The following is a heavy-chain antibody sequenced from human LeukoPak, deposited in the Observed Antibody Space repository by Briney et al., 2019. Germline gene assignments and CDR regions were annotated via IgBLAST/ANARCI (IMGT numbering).Heavy chain of an antibody. CDR1: GFSFSSTNW. CDR3: SRESGAFCPFGY. Sequence: PSETLSLTCAVSGFSFSSTNWCCGVRDPPGRGLGGIGKISLGGETNYTASLNGRVTISLDKSRNPLSLKMTTVTADDTAIYYCSRESGAFCPFGYWGEGALVIVPP. J-gene: IGHJ4*02. CDR2: ISLGGET. D-gene: IGHD1-26*01. V-gene: IGHV4-4*02.